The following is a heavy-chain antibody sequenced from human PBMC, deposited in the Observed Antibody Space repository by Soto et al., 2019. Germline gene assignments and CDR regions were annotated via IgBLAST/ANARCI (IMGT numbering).Heavy chain of an antibody. Sequence: SETLSITCAVYGGSFSGYSWTWIRQPPGTGLEWIGEINHSGSTNYNPSLKSRVTISVDTSKNQFSLKLTSVTAADTAVYYCARDKITGLFDYWGQGTLVTVSS. CDR1: GGSFSGYS. J-gene: IGHJ4*02. CDR2: INHSGST. V-gene: IGHV4-34*01. D-gene: IGHD2-8*02. CDR3: ARDKITGLFDY.